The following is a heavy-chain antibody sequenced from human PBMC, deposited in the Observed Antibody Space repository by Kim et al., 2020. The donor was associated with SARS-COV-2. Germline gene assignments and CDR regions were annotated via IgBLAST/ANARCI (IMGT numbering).Heavy chain of an antibody. J-gene: IGHJ4*02. Sequence: GGSLRLSCAAAGFTFSSSHMSWVRQAPGKGLEWVAYSSSNTYYADSVKGRFTISRDNSKNTLYLQMNSLRAEDTAVYYCAKWRGAQSEFENWGQGTLVTVSS. CDR2: SSSNT. D-gene: IGHD3-10*01. V-gene: IGHV3-23*05. CDR3: AKWRGAQSEFEN. CDR1: GFTFSSSH.